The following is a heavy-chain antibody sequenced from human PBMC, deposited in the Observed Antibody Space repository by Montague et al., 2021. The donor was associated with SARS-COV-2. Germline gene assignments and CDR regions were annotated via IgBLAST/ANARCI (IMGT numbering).Heavy chain of an antibody. Sequence: SETLSLTCTVSGGCSISSSHWWSWVRQPPGKVLECIGEIYHDGSTNYNPSLNSRLTIAVDKSKNQFSLKMSSVTAADTAVYYCARFTATGSGSYYIFDYWGQGTLVTVSS. V-gene: IGHV4-4*02. CDR3: ARFTATGSGSYYIFDY. CDR1: GGCSISSSHW. J-gene: IGHJ4*02. D-gene: IGHD1-26*01. CDR2: IYHDGST.